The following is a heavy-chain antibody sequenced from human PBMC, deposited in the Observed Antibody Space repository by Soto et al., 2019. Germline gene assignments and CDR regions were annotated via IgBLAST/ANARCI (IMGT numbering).Heavy chain of an antibody. CDR1: GFTFSNFA. CDR2: ILGGGGAT. D-gene: IGHD6-13*01. J-gene: IGHJ4*02. CDR3: AKDHSISPEGVWGFDF. Sequence: EVQLLESGGGLVQPGGSLRLSCAASGFTFSNFALSWVRQAPGKGPQWVSSILGGGGATFYADSVKGRFTISRDNSKNTLDLQMSSLRADDTAVYYCAKDHSISPEGVWGFDFWGRGTLVTVS. V-gene: IGHV3-23*01.